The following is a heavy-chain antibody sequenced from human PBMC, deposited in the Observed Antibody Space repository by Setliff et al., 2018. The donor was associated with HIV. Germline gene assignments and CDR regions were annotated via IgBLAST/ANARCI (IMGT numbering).Heavy chain of an antibody. J-gene: IGHJ5*02. V-gene: IGHV4-31*03. CDR2: IYYSGST. D-gene: IGHD6-13*01. Sequence: PSETLSLTCTVSGGSSSSGVYSWSWIRQHPGKGLEWIGYIYYSGSTYYNPSLKSRVTISVDTSKNQFSLKLNSVTVADTAVYYCARVSIAASGPLNWFDPWGQGALVTVPS. CDR3: ARVSIAASGPLNWFDP. CDR1: GGSSSSGVYS.